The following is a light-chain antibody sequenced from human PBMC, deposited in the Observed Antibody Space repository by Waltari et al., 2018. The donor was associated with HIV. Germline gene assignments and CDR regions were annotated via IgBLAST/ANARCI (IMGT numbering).Light chain of an antibody. CDR1: SSDVGGYNY. V-gene: IGLV2-23*02. CDR3: CSYAGSSTHVV. CDR2: DVS. Sequence: QSALTQPASVSGSPGQSITISCTGTSSDVGGYNYVSWYQQHPGQAPKLMIYDVSKRPSGVSNRFSGSKSGNTASLTISGLQAEDEADYYCCSYAGSSTHVVFGGGTKLTVL. J-gene: IGLJ2*01.